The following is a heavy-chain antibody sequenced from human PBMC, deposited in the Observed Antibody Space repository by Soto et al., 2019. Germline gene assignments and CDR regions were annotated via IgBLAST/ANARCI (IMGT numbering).Heavy chain of an antibody. CDR3: ASHALWFGELENWFDP. J-gene: IGHJ5*02. D-gene: IGHD3-10*01. Sequence: SETLSLTCTVSGGSISSGGYYWTWIRQHPGEGLEWIGNIYYTGNTYYNPSLKSRVTISVDTSKNQFSLRLSSVTAADTAVYYCASHALWFGELENWFDPWGQGTLVTVSS. V-gene: IGHV4-39*01. CDR2: IYYTGNT. CDR1: GGSISSGGYY.